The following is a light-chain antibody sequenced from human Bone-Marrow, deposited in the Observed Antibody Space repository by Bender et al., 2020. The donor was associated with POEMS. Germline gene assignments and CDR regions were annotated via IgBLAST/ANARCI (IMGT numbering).Light chain of an antibody. Sequence: QSALTQPASVSGSPGESVTISCTGTSGDIGTYNYVSWYQQHPGKAPKLIIYEVTKRPSGVPDRLSGSKSGNTASLTVSGLQADDEADYFCSSYTGSDSVLFGGGTKLTVL. V-gene: IGLV2-8*01. CDR1: SGDIGTYNY. CDR3: SSYTGSDSVL. CDR2: EVT. J-gene: IGLJ2*01.